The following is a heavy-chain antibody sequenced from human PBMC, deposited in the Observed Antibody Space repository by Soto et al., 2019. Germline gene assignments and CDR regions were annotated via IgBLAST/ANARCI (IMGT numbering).Heavy chain of an antibody. CDR2: ISGSGGST. Sequence: SLRLSCAASGFTFSSYAMSWVRQAPGKGLEWVAAISGSGGSTYYADSVKGRFTISRDNSKNTLYLQMNSLRAEDTAVYYCAKDGAYMYYYDSSGYLDYWGQGTLVTVSS. CDR3: AKDGAYMYYYDSSGYLDY. CDR1: GFTFSSYA. D-gene: IGHD3-22*01. J-gene: IGHJ4*02. V-gene: IGHV3-23*01.